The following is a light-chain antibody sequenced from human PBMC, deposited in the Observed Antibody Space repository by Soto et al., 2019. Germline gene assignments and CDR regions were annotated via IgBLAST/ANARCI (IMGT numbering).Light chain of an antibody. J-gene: IGKJ4*01. V-gene: IGKV3-20*01. CDR3: QQYFSSELT. CDR1: QVLSSNY. Sequence: VVLTQSPGTLSLSPGQRATLSCRASQVLSSNYLAWYQQRPGQAPRLLIYDVFSRATGIPDRFSGSGSGSDFTLTISRLEPEDSGIYYCQQYFSSELTFCGGTKVELK. CDR2: DVF.